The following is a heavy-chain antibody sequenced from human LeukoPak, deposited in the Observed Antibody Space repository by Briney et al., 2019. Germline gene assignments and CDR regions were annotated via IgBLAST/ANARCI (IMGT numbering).Heavy chain of an antibody. Sequence: PSETLSLTCTVSGGSISSHYWSWIRQAPGKGLEWIWYIYYSGTTNYNPSLKSRVTISVDTSKNQFSLKLSSVTAADTAVYYCARGVYIAAAQYGYWGQGTLVTVSS. V-gene: IGHV4-59*11. D-gene: IGHD6-13*01. CDR1: GGSISSHY. CDR2: IYYSGTT. J-gene: IGHJ4*02. CDR3: ARGVYIAAAQYGY.